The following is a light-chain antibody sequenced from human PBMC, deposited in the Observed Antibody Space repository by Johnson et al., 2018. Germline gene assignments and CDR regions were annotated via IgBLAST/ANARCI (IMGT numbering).Light chain of an antibody. CDR2: ENN. V-gene: IGLV1-51*02. J-gene: IGLJ1*01. CDR1: SSNIGNNY. Sequence: QSVLTQPPSVSAAPGQKVTISCSGSSSNIGNNYVSWYQQLPGTAPKLLLYENNKRPSGIPDRFSGSKSGTSATLGINGLQTGDEADYYCGTWDSSLRAGNVFGTGTKVTVL. CDR3: GTWDSSLRAGNV.